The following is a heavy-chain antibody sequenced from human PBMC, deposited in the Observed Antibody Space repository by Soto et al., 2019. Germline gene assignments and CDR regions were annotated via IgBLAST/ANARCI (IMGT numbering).Heavy chain of an antibody. CDR1: GGSISSGSYH. J-gene: IGHJ4*02. CDR2: IYYSGSS. V-gene: IGHV4-31*03. CDR3: ARVEGSSYYFRHDC. Sequence: SETLSLTCTVSGGSISSGSYHWSWIRQHPGKGLEWIGNIYYSGSSYYNPSLKSRATISIDTSKDQFSLRLGSVTAADTAVYYCARVEGSSYYFRHDCWGRGTLVPVYS. D-gene: IGHD1-26*01.